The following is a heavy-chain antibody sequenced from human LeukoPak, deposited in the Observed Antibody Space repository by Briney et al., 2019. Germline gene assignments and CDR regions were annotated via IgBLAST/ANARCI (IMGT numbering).Heavy chain of an antibody. D-gene: IGHD4-17*01. V-gene: IGHV2-5*02. CDR1: GFSLITSGVG. J-gene: IGHJ4*03. CDR3: ARGVTTTKKAGYFDC. CDR2: IYWDDDK. Sequence: SGPTLVNPTQTLTLTCTFSGFSLITSGVGVGWIRQPPGKALEWLALIYWDDDKRYSPSLKSRLTITKDTSKNQVVLTMPDMDPVDTATYFCARGVTTTKKAGYFDCRGQGTLVTVSS.